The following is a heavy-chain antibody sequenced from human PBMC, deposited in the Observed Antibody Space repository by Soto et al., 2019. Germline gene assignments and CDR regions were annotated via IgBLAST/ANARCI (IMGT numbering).Heavy chain of an antibody. CDR3: AKDLQSYGDYDYYCYGMDV. Sequence: QVQLVESGGGEVQPGRSLTISCAASGFTFSTYGMHWVRQTPGKGLEWVAVISYDGTNKFYSDSVKGRFTVSRDNFKNTLTLQRHSLRADDTAVYSCAKDLQSYGDYDYYCYGMDVWGLGTRVTVSS. V-gene: IGHV3-30*18. J-gene: IGHJ6*02. D-gene: IGHD4-17*01. CDR2: ISYDGTNK. CDR1: GFTFSTYG.